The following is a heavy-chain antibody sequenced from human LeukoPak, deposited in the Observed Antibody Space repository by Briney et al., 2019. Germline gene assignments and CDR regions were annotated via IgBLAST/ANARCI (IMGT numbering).Heavy chain of an antibody. Sequence: GGSLRLSCAASGFTVSNNYMSWVRQAPGKGLEWVSVIHSGGSTHYADSVKGRFTISRDNSKNTLYLQMNSLRAEDTAVYYCARGPPYFGSGSYYHIVDYWGQGAMVTVSS. D-gene: IGHD3-10*01. CDR2: IHSGGST. J-gene: IGHJ4*02. V-gene: IGHV3-53*01. CDR3: ARGPPYFGSGSYYHIVDY. CDR1: GFTVSNNY.